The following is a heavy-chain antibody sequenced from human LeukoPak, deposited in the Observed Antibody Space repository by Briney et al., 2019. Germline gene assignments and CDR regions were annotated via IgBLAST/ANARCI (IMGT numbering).Heavy chain of an antibody. V-gene: IGHV3-74*01. J-gene: IGHJ4*02. Sequence: GGSLRLSCAPSGFTFSSYWMHWVRQAPGKGLVWVSRIYSDGSSTSYADSVKGRFTISRDNAKNTLYLQMNSLRAEDTAVYYCARGSYYDSSGYYPEPFDYWGQGTLVTVSS. CDR2: IYSDGSST. CDR3: ARGSYYDSSGYYPEPFDY. CDR1: GFTFSSYW. D-gene: IGHD3-22*01.